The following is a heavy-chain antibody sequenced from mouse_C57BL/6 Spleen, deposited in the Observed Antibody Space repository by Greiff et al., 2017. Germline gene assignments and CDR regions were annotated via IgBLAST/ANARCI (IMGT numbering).Heavy chain of an antibody. V-gene: IGHV1-54*01. D-gene: IGHD1-1*01. J-gene: IGHJ2*01. Sequence: QVQLKQSGAELVRPGTSVKVSCKASGYAFTNYLIEWVKQRPGQGLEWIGVINPGGGGTNYNEKFKGKATLTADESSSTAYMQLSSLTSEDSAVYFCARGDYGNDYWGQGTTLTVSS. CDR3: ARGDYGNDY. CDR1: GYAFTNYL. CDR2: INPGGGGT.